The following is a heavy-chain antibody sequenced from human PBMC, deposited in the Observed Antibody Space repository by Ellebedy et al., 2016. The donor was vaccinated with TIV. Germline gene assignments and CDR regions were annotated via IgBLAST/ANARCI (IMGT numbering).Heavy chain of an antibody. J-gene: IGHJ6*02. CDR1: GYTFTGYY. CDR3: ARSEIVVVPAARDYYYYYGMDV. Sequence: AASVKVSCKASGYTFTGYYMHWVRQAPGQGLEWMGWINPNSGGTNYAQKFQGWVTMTRDTSISTAYMELSRLRSDDTAVYYCARSEIVVVPAARDYYYYYGMDVWGQGTTVTVSS. D-gene: IGHD2-2*01. CDR2: INPNSGGT. V-gene: IGHV1-2*04.